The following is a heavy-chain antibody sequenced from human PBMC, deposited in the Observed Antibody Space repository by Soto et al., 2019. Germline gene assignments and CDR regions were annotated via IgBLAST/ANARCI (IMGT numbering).Heavy chain of an antibody. CDR2: ISGSGGST. Sequence: GGSLRLSCAASGFTFSSYAMSWVRQAPGKGLEWVSAISGSGGSTYYADSVKGRFTISRDNSKNTLYLQMNSLRAEDTAVYYCAKGRPAYCSGGSCYSSAFDIWGQGTMVTVSS. V-gene: IGHV3-23*01. D-gene: IGHD2-15*01. CDR3: AKGRPAYCSGGSCYSSAFDI. J-gene: IGHJ3*02. CDR1: GFTFSSYA.